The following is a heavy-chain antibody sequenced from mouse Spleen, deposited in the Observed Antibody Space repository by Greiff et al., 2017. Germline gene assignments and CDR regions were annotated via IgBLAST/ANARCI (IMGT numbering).Heavy chain of an antibody. J-gene: IGHJ3*01. CDR3: ARARGSTMTPFAY. CDR1: GFSLTSYG. Sequence: VKLVESGPGLVAPSQSLSITCTVSGFSLTSYGVHWVRQPPGKGLEWLGVIWAGGSTNYNSALMSRLSISKDNSKSQVFLKMNSLQTDDTAMYYCARARGSTMTPFAYWGQGTLVTVSA. CDR2: IWAGGST. V-gene: IGHV2-9*02. D-gene: IGHD2-4*01.